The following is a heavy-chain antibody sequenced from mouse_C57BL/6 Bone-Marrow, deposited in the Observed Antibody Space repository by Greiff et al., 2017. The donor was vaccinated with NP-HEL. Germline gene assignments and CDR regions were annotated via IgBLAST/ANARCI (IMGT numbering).Heavy chain of an antibody. CDR1: GYTFTSYG. Sequence: VQLQQSGAELARPGASVKLSCKASGYTFTSYGISWVKQRTGQGLEWIGEIYPRSGNTYYNEKFKGKATLTADKSSSTAYMELRSLTSEDSAVYFCARSLTMVTTRFAYWGQGTLVTVSA. D-gene: IGHD2-2*01. CDR3: ARSLTMVTTRFAY. J-gene: IGHJ3*01. CDR2: IYPRSGNT. V-gene: IGHV1-81*01.